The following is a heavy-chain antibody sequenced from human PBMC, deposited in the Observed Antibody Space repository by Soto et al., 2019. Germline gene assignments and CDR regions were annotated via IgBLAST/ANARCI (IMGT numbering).Heavy chain of an antibody. V-gene: IGHV1-3*01. J-gene: IGHJ4*02. CDR3: ARDAGSFGC. CDR2: NNPGNWNT. CDR1: GYTFSNFA. Sequence: QVQLVQSGAEVKKPGASVKVSCKASGYTFSNFAMHWVRQAPGQRLEWMGWNNPGNWNTKYSKKFQGRVTINRDTTASTAYMELRRLRSEDTAVYYCARDAGSFGCWGQGTLVTVSS. D-gene: IGHD3-10*01.